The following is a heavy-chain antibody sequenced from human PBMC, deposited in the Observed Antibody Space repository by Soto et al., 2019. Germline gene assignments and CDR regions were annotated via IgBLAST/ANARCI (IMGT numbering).Heavy chain of an antibody. J-gene: IGHJ4*02. D-gene: IGHD4-17*01. CDR1: GFNFPTYV. CDR3: VSDPDGDLDFDY. V-gene: IGHV3-48*01. CDR2: IHMTHNVI. Sequence: EVQLVESGGELVQPGGSLRLSCAASGFNFPTYVMNWVRQAPGKGLEWLSFIHMTHNVIFYADSVRGRFTISRDNAKDSLQLQMNSLRVEDTAVYYCVSDPDGDLDFDYWGQGTLVTVSS.